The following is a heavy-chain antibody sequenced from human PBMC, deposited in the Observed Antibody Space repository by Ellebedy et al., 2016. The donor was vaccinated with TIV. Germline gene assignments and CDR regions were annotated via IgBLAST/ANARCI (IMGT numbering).Heavy chain of an antibody. Sequence: SETLSLTXAVYGGSFSGYYWSWIRQPPGKGLEWIGEINHSGSTNYNPSLKSRVTISVDTSKNQFSLKLSSVTAADTAVYYCQTYYYDSSLDYWGQGTLVTVSS. J-gene: IGHJ4*02. CDR2: INHSGST. V-gene: IGHV4-34*01. CDR1: GGSFSGYY. D-gene: IGHD3-22*01. CDR3: QTYYYDSSLDY.